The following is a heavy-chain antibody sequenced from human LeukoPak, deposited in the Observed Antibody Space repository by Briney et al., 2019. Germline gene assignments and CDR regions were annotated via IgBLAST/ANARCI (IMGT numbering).Heavy chain of an antibody. CDR1: GFTFSSYA. CDR2: ISGSGDNT. J-gene: IGHJ3*01. V-gene: IGHV3-23*01. Sequence: PGGSLRLSCAASGFTFSSYAMSWVRQAPGKGLEWVSSISGSGDNTYYADSVKGRFTISRDNSKNTLYLQMNTLRAEDTALYYCAKQGNAYDAWGQGTLVTVSS. CDR3: AKQGNAYDA.